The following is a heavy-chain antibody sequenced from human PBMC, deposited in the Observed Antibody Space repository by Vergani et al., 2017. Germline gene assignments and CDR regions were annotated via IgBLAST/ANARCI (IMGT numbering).Heavy chain of an antibody. J-gene: IGHJ4*02. Sequence: QVQLEQSGAEVRKPGSSLKVSCKASGGPLSRFAIGWVRQAPGQGLEWMGEIIPILGTTNYVQRSRDKFSITADESTGAAYMELTSLTSEDTAVYFCASRYCPSSSCHFFFKNNYCYFDYWGQGTLVSVSS. CDR3: ASRYCPSSSCHFFFKNNYCYFDY. V-gene: IGHV1-69*01. D-gene: IGHD2-2*01. CDR2: IIPILGTT. CDR1: GGPLSRFA.